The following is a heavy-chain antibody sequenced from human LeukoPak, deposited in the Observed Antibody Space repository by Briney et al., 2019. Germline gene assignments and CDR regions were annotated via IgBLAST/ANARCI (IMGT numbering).Heavy chain of an antibody. CDR1: GFTFSSYW. Sequence: GGSLRLSCAASGFTFSSYWMHWVRQAPGKGLVWVSHINTDASSTSYADSVKGRFTISRDNAKNPLYLQMNSLTAEDTAVYYCAKGYYMDVWGKGTTVTVPS. V-gene: IGHV3-74*01. CDR3: AKGYYMDV. J-gene: IGHJ6*03. CDR2: INTDASST.